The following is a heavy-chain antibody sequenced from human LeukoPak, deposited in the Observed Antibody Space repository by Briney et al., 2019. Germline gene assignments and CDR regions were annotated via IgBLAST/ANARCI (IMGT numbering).Heavy chain of an antibody. J-gene: IGHJ5*02. V-gene: IGHV1-2*02. Sequence: ASVKVSCKASEYTFTGYYMHWVRQAPGQGLEWMGWINPNSGGTNYAQKFQGRVTMTRDTSISTAYMELSRLRSDDTAVYYCARVWPAAMYWFDPWGQGTLVTVSS. D-gene: IGHD2-2*01. CDR1: EYTFTGYY. CDR3: ARVWPAAMYWFDP. CDR2: INPNSGGT.